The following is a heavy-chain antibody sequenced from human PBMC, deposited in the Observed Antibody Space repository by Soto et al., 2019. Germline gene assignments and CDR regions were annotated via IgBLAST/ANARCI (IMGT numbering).Heavy chain of an antibody. CDR2: ISYDGSNK. D-gene: IGHD3-10*01. J-gene: IGHJ6*02. V-gene: IGHV3-30-3*01. CDR1: GFTFSSYA. CDR3: ARGSGGLLNYYYGMDV. Sequence: PGGSLRLSCAASGFTFSSYAMHWVRQAPGKGLEWVAVISYDGSNKYYADSVKGRFTISRDNSKNTLYPQMNSLRAEDTAVYYCARGSGGLLNYYYGMDVWGQGTTVTVSS.